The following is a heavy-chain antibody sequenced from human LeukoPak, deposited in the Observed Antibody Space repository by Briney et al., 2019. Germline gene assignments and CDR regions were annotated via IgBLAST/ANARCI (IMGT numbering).Heavy chain of an antibody. Sequence: GASVKVSCKASGYTFTGYYMHWVRQAPGQGLEWMGWINPYSGGRNNAQKFQGRVTMTRDTSISTVYMELSRLRSDDTAVYYCARGRVIVPNLFFDYWGQGTLVTVSS. CDR1: GYTFTGYY. CDR3: ARGRVIVPNLFFDY. J-gene: IGHJ4*02. CDR2: INPYSGGR. D-gene: IGHD3-22*01. V-gene: IGHV1-2*02.